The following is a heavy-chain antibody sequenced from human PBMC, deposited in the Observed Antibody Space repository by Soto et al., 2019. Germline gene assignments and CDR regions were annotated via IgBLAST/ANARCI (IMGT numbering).Heavy chain of an antibody. J-gene: IGHJ4*02. CDR3: ARGDIVVVPAAHFDY. CDR1: GGSFSGYY. Sequence: QVQLQQWGAGLLKPSETLSLTCAVYGGSFSGYYWSWIRQPPGKGLEWIGEINHSGSTNYNPSLKSRVTISVDTCKNQFSLKLSSVTAADTAVYYCARGDIVVVPAAHFDYWGQGTLVTVSS. V-gene: IGHV4-34*01. CDR2: INHSGST. D-gene: IGHD2-2*01.